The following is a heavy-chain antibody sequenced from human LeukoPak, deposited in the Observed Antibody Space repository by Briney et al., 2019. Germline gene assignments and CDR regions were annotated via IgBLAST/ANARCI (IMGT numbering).Heavy chain of an antibody. CDR2: ISGSGGST. J-gene: IGHJ4*02. V-gene: IGHV3-23*01. D-gene: IGHD6-25*01. Sequence: GGSLRLSCAASGFTFTNYAMSWVRQAPGKGLEWVSAISGSGGSTYYADSVKGRFTISRDNPKNTLYLQMNSLRAEDTAVYYCAKGGLAGRPDYWGQGTLVTVSS. CDR1: GFTFTNYA. CDR3: AKGGLAGRPDY.